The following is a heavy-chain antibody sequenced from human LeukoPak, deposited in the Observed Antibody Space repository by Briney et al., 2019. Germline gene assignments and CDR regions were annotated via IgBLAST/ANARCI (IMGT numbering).Heavy chain of an antibody. D-gene: IGHD5-18*01. CDR2: IRYDGSNK. CDR1: GFTFSSYG. CDR3: AKGSPGGYSYGRDWFDP. V-gene: IGHV3-30*02. J-gene: IGHJ5*02. Sequence: GGSLRLSCAASGFTFSSYGMHWVRQAPGKWLEWVAFIRYDGSNKYYADSVKGRFTISRDNSKNTLYLQMNSLRAEDTAVYYCAKGSPGGYSYGRDWFDPWGQGTLVTVSS.